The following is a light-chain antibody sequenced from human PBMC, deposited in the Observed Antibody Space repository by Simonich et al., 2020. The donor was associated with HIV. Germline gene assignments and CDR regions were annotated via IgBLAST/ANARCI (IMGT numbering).Light chain of an antibody. J-gene: IGLJ3*02. CDR2: EDT. CDR3: YSTDSSGNHRV. CDR1: ALPKQY. V-gene: IGLV3-10*01. Sequence: SYELTQPPTVSVSPGPTARITCSGDALPKQYVYWYQQKSGQAPVLFIYEDTKLPSGIPERFSGSSSGTVATLTINGAQVEDEADYYCYSTDSSGNHRVFGGGTKLTVL.